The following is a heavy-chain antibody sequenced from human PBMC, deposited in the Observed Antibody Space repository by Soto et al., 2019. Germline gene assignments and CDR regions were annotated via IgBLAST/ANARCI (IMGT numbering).Heavy chain of an antibody. J-gene: IGHJ4*02. CDR3: AKEQRDSSWYFDY. V-gene: IGHV3-30*18. Sequence: QVQLVESGGGVVQPGRSLRLSCAASGFTFSSYDMHWVRQAPGKGLEWVAVISYDGSNKYYADSVKGRFTISRDNSKNTLYLQMNSLRAEDTAVYYCAKEQRDSSWYFDYWGQGTLVTVSS. CDR2: ISYDGSNK. D-gene: IGHD6-13*01. CDR1: GFTFSSYD.